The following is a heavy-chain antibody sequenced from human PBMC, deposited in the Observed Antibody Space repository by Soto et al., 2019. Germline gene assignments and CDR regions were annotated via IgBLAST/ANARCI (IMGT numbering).Heavy chain of an antibody. Sequence: QEHLMESGGGLVKRGGPLRLSYAGSGFIFSDYYITWIRRAPGKGLEWVSYINTLSSAIYYADSVKGRFTISSDNAKHSVYLQMNGLRAEDTAVYYCTRRLQWQLRPLDSWGRGTLVTVSS. CDR2: INTLSSAI. J-gene: IGHJ4*02. CDR1: GFIFSDYY. V-gene: IGHV3-11*01. D-gene: IGHD6-19*01. CDR3: TRRLQWQLRPLDS.